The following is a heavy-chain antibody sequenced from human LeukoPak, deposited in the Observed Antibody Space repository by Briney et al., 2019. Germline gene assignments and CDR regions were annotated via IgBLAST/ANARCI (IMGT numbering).Heavy chain of an antibody. CDR3: ARDCAYYDILTGYPRWFDY. V-gene: IGHV3-11*06. Sequence: GGSLRLSRAASGFTFSDYYMSWIRQAPGKGLEWVSYISSSSSYTNYADSVKGRFTISRDNAKNSLYLQMNSLRAEDTAVYYCARDCAYYDILTGYPRWFDYWGQGTLVTVSS. CDR1: GFTFSDYY. CDR2: ISSSSSYT. J-gene: IGHJ4*02. D-gene: IGHD3-9*01.